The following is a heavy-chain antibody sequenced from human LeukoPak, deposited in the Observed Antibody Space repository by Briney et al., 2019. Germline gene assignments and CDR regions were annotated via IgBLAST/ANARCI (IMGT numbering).Heavy chain of an antibody. J-gene: IGHJ4*02. D-gene: IGHD3-22*01. CDR3: AKDGIGGIYYDSSGYFDN. V-gene: IGHV3-23*01. CDR1: GFTFNNYA. CDR2: ISGSGGST. Sequence: GGSLRLSCAASGFTFNNYAMSWVRQAPGKGLEWVSAISGSGGSTYYADPLKGRLTISRDNSKNTLYLQMNSLRAEDTALYYCAKDGIGGIYYDSSGYFDNWGQGTLVTVSS.